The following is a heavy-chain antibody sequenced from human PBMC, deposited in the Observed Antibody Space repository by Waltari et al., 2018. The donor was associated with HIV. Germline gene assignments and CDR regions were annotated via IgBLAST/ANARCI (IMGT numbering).Heavy chain of an antibody. CDR3: ARADRIAAADFDY. V-gene: IGHV3-21*01. Sequence: EVQLVESGGGLVKPGGSLRLSCAASGFTFSTYSTNWVRQAPGKGLEWVSSISSSSSYIYYADSVKGRFTISRDNAKNSLYLQLNSLRAEDTAVYYCARADRIAAADFDYWGQGTLVTVSS. CDR2: ISSSSSYI. CDR1: GFTFSTYS. D-gene: IGHD6-13*01. J-gene: IGHJ4*02.